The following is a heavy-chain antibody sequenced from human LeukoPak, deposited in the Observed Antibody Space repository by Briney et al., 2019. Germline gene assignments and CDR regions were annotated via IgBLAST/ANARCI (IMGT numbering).Heavy chain of an antibody. Sequence: ASVKVSCKASGYTFTGYYMHWVRQAPGQGLEWMGWINPDSGGTNYAQKFQGRVTMTRDTSISTAYMELSRLRSDDTAVYYCARNMESFYYYDSSGYPSQTTWSFDYWGQGTLVTVSS. CDR2: INPDSGGT. D-gene: IGHD3-22*01. CDR3: ARNMESFYYYDSSGYPSQTTWSFDY. J-gene: IGHJ4*02. CDR1: GYTFTGYY. V-gene: IGHV1-2*02.